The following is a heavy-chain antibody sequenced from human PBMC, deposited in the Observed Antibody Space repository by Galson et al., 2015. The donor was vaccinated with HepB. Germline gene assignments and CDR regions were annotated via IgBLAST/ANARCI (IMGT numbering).Heavy chain of an antibody. D-gene: IGHD5-24*01. CDR3: AREMATITPKYYLDY. CDR1: GFTFSSCD. J-gene: IGHJ4*02. V-gene: IGHV3-33*08. CDR2: IWYDGSNK. Sequence: SLRLSCAASGFTFSSCDMHWVRQAPGKGLEWVAVIWYDGSNKYYADSVKGRFTISRDNSKNTLYLQMNSLRAEDTAVYYCAREMATITPKYYLDYWGQGTLVTVSS.